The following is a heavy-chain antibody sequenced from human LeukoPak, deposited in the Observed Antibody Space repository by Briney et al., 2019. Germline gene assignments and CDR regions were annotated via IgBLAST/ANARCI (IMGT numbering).Heavy chain of an antibody. D-gene: IGHD1-26*01. V-gene: IGHV3-23*01. CDR3: EKGGDGSYHYYINV. Sequence: GGSLRLSCAASGFTVTSNYISWVRQAPGKGLEWVSSINRSGGSTYYADSVKGRVTISRDNSKNTPYLQMNSLRAEDTAVYYCEKGGDGSYHYYINVWGKGTMVTVSS. CDR2: INRSGGST. J-gene: IGHJ6*03. CDR1: GFTVTSNY.